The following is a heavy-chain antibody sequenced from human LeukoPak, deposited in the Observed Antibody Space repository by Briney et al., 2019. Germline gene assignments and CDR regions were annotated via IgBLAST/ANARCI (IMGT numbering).Heavy chain of an antibody. CDR3: ASSAGAFDM. CDR2: IWSDGSHK. V-gene: IGHV3-33*01. J-gene: IGHJ3*02. CDR1: GFMFSKYG. D-gene: IGHD6-13*01. Sequence: GRSLRLSCAASGFMFSKYGMHWIRQAPGKGLEWVAVIWSDGSHKYYGDSMKGRFTISRDNSNNMVYLQMNSLRVEDTAVYYCASSAGAFDMLGQGTLVTVSS.